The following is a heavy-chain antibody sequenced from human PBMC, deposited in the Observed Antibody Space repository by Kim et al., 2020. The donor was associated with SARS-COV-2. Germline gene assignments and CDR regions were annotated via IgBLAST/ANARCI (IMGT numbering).Heavy chain of an antibody. CDR2: IIPILGIA. CDR1: GGTFSSYA. V-gene: IGHV1-69*04. J-gene: IGHJ6*02. CDR3: ARARITIFGVVIKDGMDV. D-gene: IGHD3-3*01. Sequence: SVKVSCKASGGTFSSYAISWVRQAPGQGLEWMGRIIPILGIANYAQKFQGRVTITADKSTSTAYMELSSLRSEDTAMYYCARARITIFGVVIKDGMDVWGQGTTVTVSS.